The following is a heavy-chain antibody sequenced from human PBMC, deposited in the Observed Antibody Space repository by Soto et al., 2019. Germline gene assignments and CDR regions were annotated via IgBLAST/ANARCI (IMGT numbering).Heavy chain of an antibody. J-gene: IGHJ4*02. CDR3: AKPPHSGNFYYFDY. Sequence: GGSLRLSCATSGFPFSDYYMSWIRQAPGKGLEWLSHISPKSTYRNYADSVKGRFTISRDNSKNTLYLQMSSLRAEDTAVYYCAKPPHSGNFYYFDYWGQGALVTVSS. D-gene: IGHD1-26*01. CDR1: GFPFSDYY. CDR2: ISPKSTYR. V-gene: IGHV3-11*03.